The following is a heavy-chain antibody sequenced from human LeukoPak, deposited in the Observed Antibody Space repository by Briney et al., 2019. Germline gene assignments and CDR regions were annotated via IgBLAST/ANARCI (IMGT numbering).Heavy chain of an antibody. D-gene: IGHD3-22*01. CDR3: ARLDSSGYLRD. J-gene: IGHJ4*02. V-gene: IGHV4-59*08. CDR1: GGSISSNY. CDR2: IYYSGST. Sequence: SETLSLTCTVSGGSISSNYWSWIRQPPGKGLEWIGYIYYSGSTKYNPSLKSRVTISVDTSKNQFSLKLSSVTAADTAVHYCARLDSSGYLRDWGQGTLVTVSS.